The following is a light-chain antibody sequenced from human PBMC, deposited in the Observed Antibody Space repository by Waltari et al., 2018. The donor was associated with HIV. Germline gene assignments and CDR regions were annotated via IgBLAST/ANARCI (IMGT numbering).Light chain of an antibody. CDR2: GVD. CDR1: NSDVGFYNL. Sequence: QSALTQPASVSGSPGQSITISCTGTNSDVGFYNLVSWYRHHPGQAPQLVLYGVDSRPSGFSDRFSGSKSGHTASLTISTLQAEDEADYYCSSYTNIDTLVFGGGTKLTVL. J-gene: IGLJ3*02. CDR3: SSYTNIDTLV. V-gene: IGLV2-14*01.